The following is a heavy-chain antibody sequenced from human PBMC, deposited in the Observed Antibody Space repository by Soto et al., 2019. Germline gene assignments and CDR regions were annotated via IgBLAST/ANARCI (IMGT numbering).Heavy chain of an antibody. J-gene: IGHJ3*02. Sequence: QLQLQESGSGLVKPSQTLSLTCAVSGGSISSGGYSWSWIRQPQGTGLAWIGYIYHSGSPYYNPSLKSRVTISVDRSKNQFSLKLSSVTAADTAVYYCASRDSGYDDDAFDIWGQGTMVTVSS. D-gene: IGHD5-12*01. CDR1: GGSISSGGYS. CDR3: ASRDSGYDDDAFDI. CDR2: IYHSGSP. V-gene: IGHV4-30-2*01.